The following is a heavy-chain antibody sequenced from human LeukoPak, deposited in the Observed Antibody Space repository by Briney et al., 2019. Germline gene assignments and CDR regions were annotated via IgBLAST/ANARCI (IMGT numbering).Heavy chain of an antibody. CDR2: ISYDGSSK. CDR1: GFTFSNYG. CDR3: ARYRTTGATFGFDY. D-gene: IGHD1-1*01. Sequence: QPGGSLRLSCAASGFTFSNYGMHWVRQAPGKGLEWVTFISYDGSSKYYADSVKGRLTISRDNSKNTLYLQMNSLRVEDTAVYYCARYRTTGATFGFDYWGQGTLVTVSS. J-gene: IGHJ4*02. V-gene: IGHV3-30*02.